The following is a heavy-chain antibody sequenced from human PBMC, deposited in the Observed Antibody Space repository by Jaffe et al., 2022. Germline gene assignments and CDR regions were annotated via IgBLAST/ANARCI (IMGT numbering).Heavy chain of an antibody. V-gene: IGHV1-69*01. Sequence: QVQLVQSGAEVKKPGSSVKVSCKASGGTFSSYAISWVRQAPGQGLEWMGGIIPIFGTANYAQKFQGRVTITADESTSTAYMELSSLRSEDTAVYYCARDQTPRYSGYDGTYDAFDIWGQGTMVTVSS. CDR3: ARDQTPRYSGYDGTYDAFDI. D-gene: IGHD5-12*01. J-gene: IGHJ3*02. CDR2: IIPIFGTA. CDR1: GGTFSSYA.